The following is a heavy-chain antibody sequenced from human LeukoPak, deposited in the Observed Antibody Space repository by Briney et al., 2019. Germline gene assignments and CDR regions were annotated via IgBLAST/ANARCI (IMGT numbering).Heavy chain of an antibody. CDR3: ARDRGNSRADSRVPFDY. CDR2: INPSGGST. Sequence: GASVKVSCKASGYTFTSYYMHWVRQAPGQGLEWMGIINPSGGSTSYAQKFQGRVTMTRDTSTSTAYMELRSLRSDDTAVYYCARDRGNSRADSRVPFDYWGQGTLVTVSS. J-gene: IGHJ4*02. D-gene: IGHD4-23*01. V-gene: IGHV1-46*01. CDR1: GYTFTSYY.